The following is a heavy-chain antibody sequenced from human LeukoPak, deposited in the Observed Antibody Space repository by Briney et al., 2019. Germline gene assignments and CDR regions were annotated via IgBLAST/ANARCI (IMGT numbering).Heavy chain of an antibody. CDR3: AKVPRQSGWYPLSDY. D-gene: IGHD6-13*01. V-gene: IGHV3-30*18. CDR1: GFTFSSYA. CDR2: ISYDGGNK. Sequence: PGRSLRLSCAASGFTFSSYAMHWVRQAPGKGLEWVAVISYDGGNKYYADSVKGRFTISRDNSKNTLYLQMNSLRAEDTAVYYYAKVPRQSGWYPLSDYWGQGALVTVSS. J-gene: IGHJ4*02.